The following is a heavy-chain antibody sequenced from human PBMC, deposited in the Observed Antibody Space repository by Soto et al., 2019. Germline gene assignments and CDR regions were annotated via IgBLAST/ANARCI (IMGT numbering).Heavy chain of an antibody. J-gene: IGHJ4*02. CDR2: ISSSGTTI. V-gene: IGHV3-11*01. Sequence: KSGGSLRLSCAASGFTSSDYYLSWIRQAPGKGLEWVSYISSSGTTIYYADSVKGRFTISRDNAKNSLYLQMNSLRAEDTAVYYCAGGEMATISFDYWGQGTLVTVSS. CDR1: GFTSSDYY. CDR3: AGGEMATISFDY. D-gene: IGHD5-12*01.